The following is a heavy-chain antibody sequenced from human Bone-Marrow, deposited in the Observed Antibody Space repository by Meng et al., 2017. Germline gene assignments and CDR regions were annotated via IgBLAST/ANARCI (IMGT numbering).Heavy chain of an antibody. Sequence: VAPGGGFAKTARSVGPSSVTSRFRFCHCYTRWVRQAPGKGLEWVSRIMGSGEDNSNADPVKGRFTVSRVNSMTTLYLEMNSLRLEDTAVYYGAKRGEVGATPEWGQRPLVTVSS. V-gene: IGHV3-23*04. D-gene: IGHD1-26*01. J-gene: IGHJ4*02. CDR1: RFRFCHCY. CDR3: AKRGEVGATPE. CDR2: IMGSGEDN.